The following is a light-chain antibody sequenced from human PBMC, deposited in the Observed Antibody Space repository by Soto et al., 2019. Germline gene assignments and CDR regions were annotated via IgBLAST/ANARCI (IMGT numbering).Light chain of an antibody. V-gene: IGKV3-15*01. CDR2: GAS. J-gene: IGKJ2*01. CDR1: ESLSTY. CDR3: QSYNDWPFT. Sequence: EIVMTQSPATLSVSPGERVTLSCRASESLSTYLAWYQQKPGQAPRLIIYGASTKATGIPASFSGSGSATDFTLTIISPQSEDFVVYYCQSYNDWPFTFGQGTKLEI.